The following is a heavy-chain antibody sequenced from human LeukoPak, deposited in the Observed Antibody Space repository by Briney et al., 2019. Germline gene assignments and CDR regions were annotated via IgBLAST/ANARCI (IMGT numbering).Heavy chain of an antibody. D-gene: IGHD2-8*02. J-gene: IGHJ1*01. CDR3: VRDDASSLFTGGAYFPR. V-gene: IGHV3-30-3*01. CDR2: ISFGGSSD. CDR1: GFTFSSYA. Sequence: GGSLRLSCAASGFTFSSYAMRWVHQAPGKGLEWMAVISFGGSSDYYADSVQGRFTISRDNSKNTLYLEMNSLRKDDTAVYYCVRDDASSLFTGGAYFPRWGQGTVVTVSS.